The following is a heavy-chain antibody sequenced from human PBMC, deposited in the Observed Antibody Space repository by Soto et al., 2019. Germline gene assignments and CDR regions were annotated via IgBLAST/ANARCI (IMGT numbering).Heavy chain of an antibody. CDR1: GFTFSSYC. Sequence: PGGSLRLSCAASGFTFSSYCMHWVRQAPGKGLEWVSFISSSSSYTNYADSVKGRFTISRDNAKNSLYLQMNSLRAEDTAVYYCARDHHRYSGYDYVDYWGQGTLVTVSS. V-gene: IGHV3-21*04. CDR3: ARDHHRYSGYDYVDY. CDR2: ISSSSSYT. D-gene: IGHD5-12*01. J-gene: IGHJ4*02.